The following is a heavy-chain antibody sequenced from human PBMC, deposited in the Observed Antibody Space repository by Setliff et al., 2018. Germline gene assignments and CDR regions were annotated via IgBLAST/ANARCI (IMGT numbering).Heavy chain of an antibody. CDR3: ARGDFDWLFDY. Sequence: GGSLRLSCAASGFTFSSYWMSWVRQAPGKGLEWVANIKQDGSEKYYVDSVKGRSTISRDNAKNSLYLQMNSLRAEDTAVYYCARGDFDWLFDYWGQGTLVTVSS. J-gene: IGHJ4*02. CDR1: GFTFSSYW. CDR2: IKQDGSEK. V-gene: IGHV3-7*01. D-gene: IGHD3-9*01.